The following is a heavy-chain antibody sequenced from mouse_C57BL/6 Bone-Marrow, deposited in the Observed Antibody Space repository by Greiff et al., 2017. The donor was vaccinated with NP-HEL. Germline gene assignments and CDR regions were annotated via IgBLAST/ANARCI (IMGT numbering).Heavy chain of an antibody. CDR3: ARSSDDGYSFDY. J-gene: IGHJ2*01. CDR1: GFTFSDYG. Sequence: EVQVVESGGGLVKPGGSLKLSCAASGFTFSDYGMHWVRQAPEKGLEWVAYISSGSSTIYYADTVKGRFTISRDNAKNTLFLQMTSLRSEDTAMYYCARSSDDGYSFDYWGQGTTLTVSS. V-gene: IGHV5-17*01. D-gene: IGHD2-3*01. CDR2: ISSGSSTI.